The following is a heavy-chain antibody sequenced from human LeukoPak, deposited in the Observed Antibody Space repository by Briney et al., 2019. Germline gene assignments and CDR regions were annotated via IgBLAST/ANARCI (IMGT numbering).Heavy chain of an antibody. D-gene: IGHD6-19*01. CDR3: ARDLKMGYSSGRYSWGTGSSNDY. V-gene: IGHV1-69*05. Sequence: SVKVSCKASGGTFSSYAISWVRQAPGQGLEWMGGIIPIFGTANYAQKFQGRITMTTDTSTSTGYMELRSLRSDDTAVYYCARDLKMGYSSGRYSWGTGSSNDYWGQGTLVTVSS. J-gene: IGHJ4*02. CDR2: IIPIFGTA. CDR1: GGTFSSYA.